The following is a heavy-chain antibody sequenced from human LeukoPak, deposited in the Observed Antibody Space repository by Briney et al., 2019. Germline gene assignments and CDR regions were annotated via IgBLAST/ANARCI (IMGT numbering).Heavy chain of an antibody. CDR3: ARGVTSWPQGPYHCDY. Sequence: GGSLRLSCAVSGFTFSDYTMNWVRQAPGKGLEWVASIQSNGNEKYSSDSLKGRFTISRDNSKNTLYLQMNTVRPEDTAVFYCARGVTSWPQGPYHCDYWGQGILITVSS. D-gene: IGHD2-2*01. CDR1: GFTFSDYT. V-gene: IGHV3-30*02. J-gene: IGHJ4*02. CDR2: IQSNGNEK.